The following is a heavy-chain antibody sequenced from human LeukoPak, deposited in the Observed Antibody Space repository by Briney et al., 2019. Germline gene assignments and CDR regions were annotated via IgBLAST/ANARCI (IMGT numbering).Heavy chain of an antibody. J-gene: IGHJ5*02. CDR1: GYTFTSYW. CDR3: ARVVTLTHPFDH. CDR2: IYPGDSDT. D-gene: IGHD4-11*01. Sequence: GQSLQISCKGSGYTFTSYWIAWVRQMPGKGLEWMGIIYPGDSDTRYSPSFQGQVTISADKSISTVYLQWSSLKASDTAMYYCARVVTLTHPFDHWGQGTLVTVSS. V-gene: IGHV5-51*01.